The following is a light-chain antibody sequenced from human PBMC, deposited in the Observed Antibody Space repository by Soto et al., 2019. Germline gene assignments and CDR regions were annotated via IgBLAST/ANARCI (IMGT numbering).Light chain of an antibody. CDR1: QSVSNNY. CDR3: QQYNSYPYT. Sequence: EIVLTQSPGTLSLSPGERATLSCRASQSVSNNYLAWYQQKPGQAPSLLIFGASNRAPDIPDRFSGSGSGTDFTLTISRLEPEDFATYYCQQYNSYPYTFGQGTKLEIK. J-gene: IGKJ2*01. CDR2: GAS. V-gene: IGKV3-20*01.